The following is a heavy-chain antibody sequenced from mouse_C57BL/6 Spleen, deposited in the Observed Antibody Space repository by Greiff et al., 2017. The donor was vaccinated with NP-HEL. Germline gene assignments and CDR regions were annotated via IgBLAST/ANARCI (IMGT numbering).Heavy chain of an antibody. CDR2: IDPSDSYT. V-gene: IGHV1-50*01. J-gene: IGHJ3*01. CDR3: ARNGGYDPFAY. Sequence: QVQLQQPGAELVKPGASVKLSCKASGYTFTSYWMQWVKQRPGQGLEWIGEIDPSDSYTNYNQKFKGKATLTVDTSSSTAYMQLSSLTSEDSAVYYCARNGGYDPFAYWGQGTLVTVSA. D-gene: IGHD2-2*01. CDR1: GYTFTSYW.